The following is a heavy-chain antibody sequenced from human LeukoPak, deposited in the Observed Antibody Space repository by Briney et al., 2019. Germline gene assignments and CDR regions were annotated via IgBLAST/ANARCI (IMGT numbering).Heavy chain of an antibody. V-gene: IGHV7-4-1*02. CDR2: IDTTTGNP. Sequence: ASVRVSCKASGYPFSAHFLNWVRQAPGQGLEWMGNIDTTTGNPRYAQDFTGRFVFSLDTSVSTAYLQITSLKADDTAAYYCVRGTPAPGMDYWGQGTQVTVSS. CDR1: GYPFSAHF. CDR3: VRGTPAPGMDY. D-gene: IGHD3-10*01. J-gene: IGHJ4*02.